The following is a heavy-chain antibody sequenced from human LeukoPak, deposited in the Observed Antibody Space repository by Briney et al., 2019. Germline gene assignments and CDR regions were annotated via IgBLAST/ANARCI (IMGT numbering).Heavy chain of an antibody. D-gene: IGHD2-2*01. CDR2: INHSGST. J-gene: IGHJ5*02. Sequence: SETLSLTCTVSGGSIGVDSYYWSWIRQPPGKGLEWIGEINHSGSTNYNPSLKSRVTISVDTSKNQFSLKLSSVTAADTAVYYCARGPDHCSSTSCPGPYNWFDPWGQGTLVTVSS. CDR1: GGSIGVDSYY. V-gene: IGHV4-34*01. CDR3: ARGPDHCSSTSCPGPYNWFDP.